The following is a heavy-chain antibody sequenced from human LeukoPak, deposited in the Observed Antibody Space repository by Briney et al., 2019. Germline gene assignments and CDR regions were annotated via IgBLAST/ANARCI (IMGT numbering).Heavy chain of an antibody. J-gene: IGHJ3*02. CDR3: ARAKGELRAFDI. D-gene: IGHD1-26*01. Sequence: SVKVSCKASGGTFSSYAISWVRQAPGQGLEWLGRIIPIFGTANYAQKFQGRVTITTDESTSTAYMELSSLRSEDTAVYYCARAKGELRAFDIWGQGTMVTVSS. V-gene: IGHV1-69*05. CDR1: GGTFSSYA. CDR2: IIPIFGTA.